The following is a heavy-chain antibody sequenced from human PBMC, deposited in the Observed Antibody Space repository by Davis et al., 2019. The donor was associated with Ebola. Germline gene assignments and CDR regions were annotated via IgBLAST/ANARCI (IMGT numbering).Heavy chain of an antibody. V-gene: IGHV4-61*01. D-gene: IGHD2-2*01. CDR3: ARDIVVVPAAMGLGTYYYYGMDV. CDR2: IYYSGST. J-gene: IGHJ6*02. Sequence: SETLSLTCTVSGGSVSSGSYYWSWIRQPPGKGLEWIGYIYYSGSTNYNPSLKSRVTISVDTSKNQFSLKLSSVTAADTAVYYCARDIVVVPAAMGLGTYYYYGMDVWGQGTTVTVSS. CDR1: GGSVSSGSYY.